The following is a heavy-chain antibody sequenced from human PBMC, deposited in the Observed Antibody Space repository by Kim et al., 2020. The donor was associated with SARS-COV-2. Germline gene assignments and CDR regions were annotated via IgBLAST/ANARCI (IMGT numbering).Heavy chain of an antibody. J-gene: IGHJ6*02. V-gene: IGHV3-64D*09. Sequence: ADSVKGRFTISRDNSKNTLYLQMSSLRAEDTAVYYCVKGLLEWFIGGMDVWGQGTTVTVSS. D-gene: IGHD3-3*01. CDR3: VKGLLEWFIGGMDV.